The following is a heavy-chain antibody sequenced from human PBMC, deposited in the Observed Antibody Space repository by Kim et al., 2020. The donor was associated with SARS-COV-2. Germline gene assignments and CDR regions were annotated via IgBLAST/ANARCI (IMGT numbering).Heavy chain of an antibody. J-gene: IGHJ6*02. CDR3: ARDSFYYGSGSYNNINYGMDV. V-gene: IGHV1-18*01. CDR2: ISAYNGNT. D-gene: IGHD3-10*01. Sequence: ASVKVSCKASGYTFTSYGISWVRQAPGQGLEWMGWISAYNGNTNYAQKLQGRVTMTTDTSTSTAYMELRSLRSDDTAVYYCARDSFYYGSGSYNNINYGMDVWGQGTTVTVSS. CDR1: GYTFTSYG.